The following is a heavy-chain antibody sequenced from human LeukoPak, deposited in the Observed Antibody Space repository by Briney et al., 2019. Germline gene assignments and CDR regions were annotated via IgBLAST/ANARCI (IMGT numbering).Heavy chain of an antibody. D-gene: IGHD4-17*01. CDR2: INPSGGST. CDR3: ARNPVTTKYFDY. V-gene: IGHV1-46*01. Sequence: ASVKVSCKASGYTFTSYGVNWVRQAPGQGLEWMGIINPSGGSTRYAQKFQGRVTMTRDTSTSTVYMELSSLRSEDTAVYYCARNPVTTKYFDYWGQGTLVAVSS. J-gene: IGHJ4*02. CDR1: GYTFTSYG.